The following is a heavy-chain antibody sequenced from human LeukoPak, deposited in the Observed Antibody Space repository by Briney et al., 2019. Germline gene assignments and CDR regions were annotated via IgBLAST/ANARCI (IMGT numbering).Heavy chain of an antibody. CDR1: GFTFSSYA. Sequence: PGGSLRLSCAASGFTFSSYAMSWVRQAPGKGLEWVSAISGSGGSTYYADSVKGRFTISRDNSKNTLYLQMNSLRAEDTAVYYCAKGGGYSGYDGGVTNRYFDYWGQGTLVTVSS. CDR3: AKGGGYSGYDGGVTNRYFDY. J-gene: IGHJ4*02. D-gene: IGHD5-12*01. V-gene: IGHV3-23*01. CDR2: ISGSGGST.